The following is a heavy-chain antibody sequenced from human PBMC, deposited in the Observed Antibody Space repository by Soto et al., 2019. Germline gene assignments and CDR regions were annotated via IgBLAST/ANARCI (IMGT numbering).Heavy chain of an antibody. Sequence: SVKVSCKASGFTFTSSAVQWVRQARGQRLEWIGWIVVGSGNTNYAQKFQERVTITRDMSTSTAYMELSSLRSEDMAVYYCAADFRYDSSGYYYADFDYWGQGTLVTVSS. D-gene: IGHD3-22*01. CDR3: AADFRYDSSGYYYADFDY. V-gene: IGHV1-58*01. CDR2: IVVGSGNT. J-gene: IGHJ4*02. CDR1: GFTFTSSA.